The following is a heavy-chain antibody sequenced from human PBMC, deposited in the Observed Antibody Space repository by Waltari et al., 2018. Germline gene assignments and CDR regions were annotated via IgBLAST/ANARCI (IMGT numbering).Heavy chain of an antibody. D-gene: IGHD4-17*01. CDR2: INTDGSTI. J-gene: IGHJ4*02. V-gene: IGHV3-74*01. CDR1: GFHPSPSW. Sequence: EVQLAESGGGLVQPGESLRLPCAASGFHPSPSWMHWVRQGPGKGLVWVSRINTDGSTINYADSVKGRFTISRDNAKNTLYLQMNSLRAEDTAVYYCTREDYGGKDYWGQGTLVTVSS. CDR3: TREDYGGKDY.